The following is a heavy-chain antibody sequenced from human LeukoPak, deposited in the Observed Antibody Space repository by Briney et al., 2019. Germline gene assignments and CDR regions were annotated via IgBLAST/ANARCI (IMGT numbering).Heavy chain of an antibody. CDR3: ATSDQIIMMDAFDI. CDR2: ITWDGAKT. J-gene: IGHJ3*02. D-gene: IGHD3-16*01. Sequence: PGGSLRLSCAASGFTFEHYGISSVRQAPGKGLEWVFGITWDGAKTGYADSVKGRFTISRDNAKKSLYVQMNSLRAEDTAHYYCATSDQIIMMDAFDIWGQGTMVTVSS. V-gene: IGHV3-20*04. CDR1: GFTFEHYG.